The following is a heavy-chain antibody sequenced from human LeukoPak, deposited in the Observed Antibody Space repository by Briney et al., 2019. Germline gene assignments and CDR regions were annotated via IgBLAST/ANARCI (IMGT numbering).Heavy chain of an antibody. V-gene: IGHV4-34*01. D-gene: IGHD1-26*01. CDR3: ARGRIVGATNNWFDP. Sequence: PGGSLRLSCAASGFTFSDYYMSWIRQAPGKGLEWIGEINHSGSTNYNPSLKSRVTISVDTSKNQFSLKLSSVTAADTAVYYCARGRIVGATNNWFDPWGQGTLVTVSS. CDR2: INHSGST. J-gene: IGHJ5*02. CDR1: GFTFSDYY.